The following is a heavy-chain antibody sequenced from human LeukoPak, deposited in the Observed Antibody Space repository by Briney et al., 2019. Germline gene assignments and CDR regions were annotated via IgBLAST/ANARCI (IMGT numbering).Heavy chain of an antibody. CDR3: AKERDSSSWSDY. J-gene: IGHJ4*02. CDR2: IRYDGSDK. D-gene: IGHD6-13*01. CDR1: GFTFNIYA. Sequence: GGSLRLSCAASGFTFNIYAMHWVRQAPGKGLEWVAFIRYDGSDKYYADSVKGRFTNSRDNSKNTLYLQINSLRADDTAVYYCAKERDSSSWSDYWGQGTLVTVSS. V-gene: IGHV3-30*02.